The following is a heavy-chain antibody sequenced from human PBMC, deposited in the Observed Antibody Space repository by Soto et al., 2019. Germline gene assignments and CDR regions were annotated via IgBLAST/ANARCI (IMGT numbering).Heavy chain of an antibody. D-gene: IGHD3-10*01. V-gene: IGHV4-4*02. CDR3: ARLVYDTRLNYMYFDF. CDR2: IFHDGTA. J-gene: IGHJ4*02. Sequence: SETLSVTCAVSGVSLTSGNWWTWVRQSPQRGLEYIGEIFHDGTANYYPSFERRVAMSVDTSRNQFSLKLTSVTAADTAVYFCARLVYDTRLNYMYFDFWGPGTLVTVS. CDR1: GVSLTSGNW.